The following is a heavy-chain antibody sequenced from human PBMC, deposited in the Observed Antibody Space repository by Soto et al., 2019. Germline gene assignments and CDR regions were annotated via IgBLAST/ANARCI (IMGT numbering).Heavy chain of an antibody. CDR1: GFSFMNYN. CDR2: VSHDGVNK. V-gene: IGHV3-30-3*01. J-gene: IGHJ3*02. CDR3: VRETQIVMVVVPTPGSPGAFDM. D-gene: IGHD2-15*01. Sequence: GGSLRLSCAASGFSFMNYNLHLFRQAPCKGREWVAVVSHDGVNKHYAESVKGRLSISRDSSRDTLYLQMNSLRPEDTAVYYCVRETQIVMVVVPTPGSPGAFDMWGQGTMVTVSS.